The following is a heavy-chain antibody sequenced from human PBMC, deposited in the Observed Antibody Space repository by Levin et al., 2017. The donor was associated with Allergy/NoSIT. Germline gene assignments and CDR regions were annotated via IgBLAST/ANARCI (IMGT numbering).Heavy chain of an antibody. CDR3: AREILRLPFGHYYYGMDV. V-gene: IGHV3-33*01. J-gene: IGHJ6*02. CDR1: GFTFSNYG. CDR2: IWYDGSNK. D-gene: IGHD3/OR15-3a*01. Sequence: QAGGSLRLSCAASGFTFSNYGMHWVRQAPGKGLEWVAIIWYDGSNKYYADSVKGRFTISRDNSKNTLYLQMNSLRAEDTAVYHCAREILRLPFGHYYYGMDVWGQGTAVTVSS.